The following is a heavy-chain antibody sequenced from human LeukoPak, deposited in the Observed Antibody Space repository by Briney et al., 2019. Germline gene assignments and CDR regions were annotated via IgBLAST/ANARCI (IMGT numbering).Heavy chain of an antibody. J-gene: IGHJ4*02. CDR1: GFIISGDS. D-gene: IGHD6-19*01. V-gene: IGHV3-15*01. CDR2: IKSKTDGGTT. Sequence: GGSLRPSCAASGFIISGDSMNWVRQAPGKGLEWVGRIKSKTDGGTTDYAAPVKRRFTISRDDSKNTLYLQMNSLRAEDTAVYYCAKVGDSGWYGFDCWGQGTLVTVSS. CDR3: AKVGDSGWYGFDC.